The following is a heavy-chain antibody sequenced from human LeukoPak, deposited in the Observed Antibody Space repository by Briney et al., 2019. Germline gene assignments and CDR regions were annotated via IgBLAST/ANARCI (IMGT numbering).Heavy chain of an antibody. Sequence: GWSLTLSCPASRFTFSHYCMSWIRQAPGKGLEWVSYISSRGSTIYYADSLKGRFTISRDNAKNSLYLQMNSLRAEDTAVYYYARVAFLQQLVPDYYYGMDVWGQGTTVTVSS. CDR3: ARVAFLQQLVPDYYYGMDV. CDR1: RFTFSHYC. V-gene: IGHV3-11*01. D-gene: IGHD6-13*01. CDR2: ISSRGSTI. J-gene: IGHJ6*02.